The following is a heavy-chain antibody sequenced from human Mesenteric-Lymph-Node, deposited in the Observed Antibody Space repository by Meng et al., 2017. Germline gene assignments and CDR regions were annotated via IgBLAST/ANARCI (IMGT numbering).Heavy chain of an antibody. D-gene: IGHD1-26*01. CDR1: GGSISSSSYY. CDR3: ARGQRSYSGSYPEWFDP. Sequence: QLQLQESGPGLVKPSETLSLTCTVSGGSISSSSYYWSWIRQPPGKGLEWIGCIYYSGSTYYNPSLKGRVTISVDTSKNQFSLNLSSVTAADTAVYYCARGQRSYSGSYPEWFDPWGQGTLVTVSS. V-gene: IGHV4-30-4*01. J-gene: IGHJ5*02. CDR2: IYYSGST.